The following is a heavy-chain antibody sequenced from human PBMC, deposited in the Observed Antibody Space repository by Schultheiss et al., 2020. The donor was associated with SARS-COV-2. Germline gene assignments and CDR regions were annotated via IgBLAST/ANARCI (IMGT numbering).Heavy chain of an antibody. CDR3: VRGVGTGTYSDSFDI. V-gene: IGHV4-61*01. J-gene: IGHJ3*02. CDR2: IDHSGGT. D-gene: IGHD3-10*01. CDR1: GGSVSSGSYY. Sequence: GSLRLSCTVSGGSVSSGSYYWSWIRQPPGKGLEWIGEIDHSGGTNYNPSLKSRVTISVDTSKNQLSLKLTSLTAADTAVFFCVRGVGTGTYSDSFDIWGQGTRVTVSS.